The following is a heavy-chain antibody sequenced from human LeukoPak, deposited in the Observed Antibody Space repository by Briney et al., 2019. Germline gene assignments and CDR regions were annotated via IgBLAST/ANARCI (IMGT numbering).Heavy chain of an antibody. CDR1: RSTERPYS. CDR3: VSDIFMGGLFDL. Sequence: HAGGSLTPSCNPSRSTERPYSKNCIRQAPGKGLEWVSYISSSSNTIYYADSVKGRFTISQHNAKNSLYLRMNSLRDEKTALYLCVSDIFMGGLFDLWGQGTLVTVSS. CDR2: ISSSSNTI. D-gene: IGHD5-12*01. J-gene: IGHJ4*02. V-gene: IGHV3-48*02.